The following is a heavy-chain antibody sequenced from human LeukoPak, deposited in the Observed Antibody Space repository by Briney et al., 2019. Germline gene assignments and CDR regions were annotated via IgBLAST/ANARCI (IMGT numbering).Heavy chain of an antibody. Sequence: PGGSLRLSCAASGFTFSSYSMNWVRQAPGKGLEWVSSISSSSSYIYYADSVRGRFTISRDNAENSLYLQMNSLRDDDTAVYYCARDPYSGNLGPTYYYYMDVWGKGTTVTVSS. J-gene: IGHJ6*03. CDR2: ISSSSSYI. CDR3: ARDPYSGNLGPTYYYYMDV. D-gene: IGHD1-26*01. V-gene: IGHV3-21*01. CDR1: GFTFSSYS.